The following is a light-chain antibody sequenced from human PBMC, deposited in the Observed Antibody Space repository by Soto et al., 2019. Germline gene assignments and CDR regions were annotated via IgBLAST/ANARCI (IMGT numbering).Light chain of an antibody. CDR2: GGS. J-gene: IGKJ1*01. CDR1: QSVSSSY. Sequence: EIVLTQSPGTLFLSRGVRASLSCRASQSVSSSYLAWYQQKPGQAPRLLIYGGSSRATGIPVRFSGSGSETDFTLTITRLEPEEFAVYYCQQYSRSRTFGQGTKVDIK. CDR3: QQYSRSRT. V-gene: IGKV3-20*01.